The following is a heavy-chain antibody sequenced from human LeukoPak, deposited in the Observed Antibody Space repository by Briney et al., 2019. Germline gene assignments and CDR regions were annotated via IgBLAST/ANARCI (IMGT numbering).Heavy chain of an antibody. Sequence: PSETLSLTCTVSGGSISSTSYYWGWIRQPPGEGLEWIGIIYYSGSTYYNPSLKSRVTISVDTSKNQFSLELSSVTAADTAVYYCARSPAGVWYFDLWGRGTLVTVSS. D-gene: IGHD3-10*01. J-gene: IGHJ2*01. V-gene: IGHV4-39*01. CDR3: ARSPAGVWYFDL. CDR2: IYYSGST. CDR1: GGSISSTSYY.